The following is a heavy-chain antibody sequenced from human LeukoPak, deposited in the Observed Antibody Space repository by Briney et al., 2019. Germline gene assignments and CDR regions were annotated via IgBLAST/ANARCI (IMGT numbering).Heavy chain of an antibody. Sequence: ASVKVSCKASGYTFTSYYIHWVRQAPGQGFEWMGLINPSAGNTAYAQKFQGRGSMTSDTSTSTVYMELSSLRSEDTAVYYCARQKNDYGDYPDAFDIWGQGTMVTVSS. D-gene: IGHD4-17*01. CDR3: ARQKNDYGDYPDAFDI. J-gene: IGHJ3*02. V-gene: IGHV1-46*01. CDR1: GYTFTSYY. CDR2: INPSAGNT.